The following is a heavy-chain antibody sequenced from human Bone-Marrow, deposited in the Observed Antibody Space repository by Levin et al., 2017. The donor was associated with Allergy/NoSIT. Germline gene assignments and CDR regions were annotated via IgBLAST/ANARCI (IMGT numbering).Heavy chain of an antibody. D-gene: IGHD5-12*01. V-gene: IGHV3-23*01. CDR1: GFTFSSYA. CDR3: AKDEWLRYYYYYMDV. Sequence: GGSLRLSCAASGFTFSSYAMSWVRQAPGKGLEWVSAISGSGGSTYYADSVKGRFTISRDNSKNTLYLQMNSLRAEDTAVYYCAKDEWLRYYYYYMDVWGKGTTVTVSS. CDR2: ISGSGGST. J-gene: IGHJ6*03.